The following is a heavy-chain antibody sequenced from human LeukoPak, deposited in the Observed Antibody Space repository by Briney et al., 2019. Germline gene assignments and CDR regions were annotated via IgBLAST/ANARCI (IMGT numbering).Heavy chain of an antibody. CDR1: GFTFSSYG. D-gene: IGHD6-13*01. CDR2: ISYDGSNK. J-gene: IGHJ4*02. CDR3: AKGEYSSSWYGGKYFDY. Sequence: GGSLRLSCAASGFTFSSYGMHWVRQAPGKGLEWVAVISYDGSNKYYADSVKGRFTISRDNSKNTLYLQMNSLRAEDTAVYYCAKGEYSSSWYGGKYFDYWGRGTLVTVSS. V-gene: IGHV3-30*18.